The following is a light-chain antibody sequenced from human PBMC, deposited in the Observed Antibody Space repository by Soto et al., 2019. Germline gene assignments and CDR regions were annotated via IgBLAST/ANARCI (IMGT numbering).Light chain of an antibody. Sequence: EILMTQSPATLSVSPGERVSLSCRASQNIHDKLAWYQQKPGQTPRLLIYEASRRATGIPGSFSGSGSGTEFTLTISSLQSEDFAVYYCQQYNRWPLTFGGGTKVDIK. CDR3: QQYNRWPLT. J-gene: IGKJ4*01. CDR1: QNIHDK. V-gene: IGKV3-15*01. CDR2: EAS.